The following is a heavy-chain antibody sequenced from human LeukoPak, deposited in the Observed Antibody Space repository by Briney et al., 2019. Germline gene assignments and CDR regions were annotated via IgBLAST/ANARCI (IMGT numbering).Heavy chain of an antibody. V-gene: IGHV4-39*01. Sequence: SETLSLTCTVSGGSISSSSYYWGWIRQPPGKGLEWIGSIYYSGSTYYNPSLKSRVTISVDTSKNQFSLKLSSVTATDTAVYYCARNRYFDWLLSPNWFVPWGQGTLVTVSS. J-gene: IGHJ5*02. CDR3: ARNRYFDWLLSPNWFVP. CDR1: GGSISSSSYY. CDR2: IYYSGST. D-gene: IGHD3-9*01.